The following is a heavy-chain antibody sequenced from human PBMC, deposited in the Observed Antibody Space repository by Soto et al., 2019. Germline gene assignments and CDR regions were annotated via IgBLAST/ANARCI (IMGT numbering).Heavy chain of an antibody. Sequence: QVQLVQSGAEVKKPGSSVKVSCKASGGTFSSYTISWVRQAPGQGLEWMGRIIPILGIANYAQKFQGRVTITADKSTSTAYMELSSLRSEDTAVYYCASSDETGPDYYYYGMDVWGQGTTVTVSS. V-gene: IGHV1-69*02. CDR3: ASSDETGPDYYYYGMDV. J-gene: IGHJ6*02. CDR1: GGTFSSYT. CDR2: IIPILGIA. D-gene: IGHD3-9*01.